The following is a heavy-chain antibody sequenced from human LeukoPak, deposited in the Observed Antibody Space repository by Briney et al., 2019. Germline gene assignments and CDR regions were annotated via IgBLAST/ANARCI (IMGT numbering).Heavy chain of an antibody. CDR2: INHSGST. CDR1: GGSFSGYY. D-gene: IGHD2-2*01. J-gene: IGHJ6*02. CDR3: ARGRYCSSTSCYVGDYYYYGMDV. V-gene: IGHV4-34*01. Sequence: SETLSLTCAVYGGSFSGYYWSWIRQPPGKGLEWIGEINHSGSTNYNPSLKSRVTISVDTSKNQFSLKLSSVTAADTAVYYCARGRYCSSTSCYVGDYYYYGMDVWGQGTTVTVSS.